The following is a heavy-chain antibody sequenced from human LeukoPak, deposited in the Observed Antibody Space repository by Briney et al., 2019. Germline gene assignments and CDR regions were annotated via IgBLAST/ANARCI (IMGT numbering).Heavy chain of an antibody. D-gene: IGHD5-24*01. V-gene: IGHV4-34*01. CDR1: GGPFRGYY. CDR3: ARGRGYNSFDY. CDR2: INHSGST. J-gene: IGHJ4*02. Sequence: SETLSLTCAVYGGPFRGYYWSWIRQPPGKGLEWIGEINHSGSTNYNPSLKSRVTISVDTSKNQFSLKLSSVTAADTAVYYCARGRGYNSFDYWGQGTLVTVSS.